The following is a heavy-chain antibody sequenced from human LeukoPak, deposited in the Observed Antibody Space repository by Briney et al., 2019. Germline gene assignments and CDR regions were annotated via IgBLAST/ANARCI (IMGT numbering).Heavy chain of an antibody. Sequence: GGSLRLSCAASGFTISSNYMSWVRQAPGKGLEWGSVIYSGGSTYYPDSVKGRFTISRDNSKNTLYLQRNSLRAEDTAVYYCARIAANYYDGSGYPHWGQGTLVTVSS. J-gene: IGHJ4*02. CDR1: GFTISSNY. CDR2: IYSGGST. D-gene: IGHD3-22*01. V-gene: IGHV3-66*02. CDR3: ARIAANYYDGSGYPH.